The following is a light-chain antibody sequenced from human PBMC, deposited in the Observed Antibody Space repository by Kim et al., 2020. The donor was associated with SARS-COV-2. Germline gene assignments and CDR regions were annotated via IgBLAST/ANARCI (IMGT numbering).Light chain of an antibody. V-gene: IGKV1-5*03. CDR2: KAS. CDR1: QSISSW. Sequence: SAAVGDIVTITCRSSQSISSWLAWYQQKPGKAPKLLSYKASSLERGVPSRFSGNGSGTEFTLTISSLQPDDFATYYCKQYNSYSYSFGQGTKLEI. CDR3: KQYNSYSYS. J-gene: IGKJ2*03.